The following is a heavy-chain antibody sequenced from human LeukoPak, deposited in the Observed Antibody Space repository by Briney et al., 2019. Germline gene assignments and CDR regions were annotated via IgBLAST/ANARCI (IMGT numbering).Heavy chain of an antibody. CDR3: ARLVGYYGSGSYYSLDY. J-gene: IGHJ4*02. CDR1: GDSVSSNSAA. Sequence: SQTLSLTCAISGDSVSSNSAAWNWIRQSPSRGLEWLGRTYCRSKWYNEYSVSVKSRITINPDTSKNQLSLQLNSATPEDTAVYYCARLVGYYGSGSYYSLDYWGQGTLVTVSS. CDR2: TYCRSKWYN. D-gene: IGHD3-10*01. V-gene: IGHV6-1*01.